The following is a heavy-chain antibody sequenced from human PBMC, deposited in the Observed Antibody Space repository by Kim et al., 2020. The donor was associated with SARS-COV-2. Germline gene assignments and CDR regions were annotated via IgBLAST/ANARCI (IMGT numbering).Heavy chain of an antibody. Sequence: ASVKVSCKASGYTFTGYYMHWVRQAPGQGLEWMGWINPNSGGTNYAQKFQGWVTMTRDTSISTAYMELSRLRSDDTAVYYCARDRWVGSTVVTRGGYYYGMDVWGQGTTVTVSS. J-gene: IGHJ6*02. CDR2: INPNSGGT. CDR3: ARDRWVGSTVVTRGGYYYGMDV. CDR1: GYTFTGYY. D-gene: IGHD4-17*01. V-gene: IGHV1-2*04.